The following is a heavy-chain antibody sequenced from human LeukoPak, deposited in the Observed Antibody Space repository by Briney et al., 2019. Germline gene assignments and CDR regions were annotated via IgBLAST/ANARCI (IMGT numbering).Heavy chain of an antibody. V-gene: IGHV4-34*01. J-gene: IGHJ6*03. D-gene: IGHD1-20*01. Sequence: SSETLSLTCAVYGGSFSGYYWSWIRQPPGKGLEWIGEINHSGSTNYNPSLKSRVTISVDTSKNQFSLKLSSVTAADTAVYYCASLTGTTDYYYFYMDVWGKGTPVTVSS. CDR1: GGSFSGYY. CDR3: ASLTGTTDYYYFYMDV. CDR2: INHSGST.